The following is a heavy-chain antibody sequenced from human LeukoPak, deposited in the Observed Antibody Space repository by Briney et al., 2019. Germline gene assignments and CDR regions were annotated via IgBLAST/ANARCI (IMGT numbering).Heavy chain of an antibody. V-gene: IGHV1-46*01. CDR3: ARGLGATVYDY. CDR1: GYTFTSYY. J-gene: IGHJ4*02. CDR2: IIPSGGST. D-gene: IGHD1-26*01. Sequence: GASVKVSCKASGYTFTSYYMHWVRQAPGQGLEWMGIIIPSGGSTSYAQKFQGRVTMTRDTSISTAYMELSRLRSDDTAVYYCARGLGATVYDYWGQGTLVTVSS.